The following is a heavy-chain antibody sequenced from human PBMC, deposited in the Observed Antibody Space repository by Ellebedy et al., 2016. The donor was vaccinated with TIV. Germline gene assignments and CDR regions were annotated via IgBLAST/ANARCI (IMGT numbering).Heavy chain of an antibody. CDR1: GFTFSSYG. CDR3: AKPMLKYYDILTGMDV. CDR2: ISYDGSNK. D-gene: IGHD3-9*01. Sequence: GKSLKISXAASGFTFSSYGMHWVRQAPGKGLEWVAVISYDGSNKYYADSVKGRFTISRDNSKNTLYLQMNSLRAEDTAVYYCAKPMLKYYDILTGMDVWGQGTTVTVSS. V-gene: IGHV3-30*18. J-gene: IGHJ6*02.